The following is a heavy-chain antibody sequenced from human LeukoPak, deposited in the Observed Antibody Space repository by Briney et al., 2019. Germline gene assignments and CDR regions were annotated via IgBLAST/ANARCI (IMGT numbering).Heavy chain of an antibody. Sequence: SVKVSCKSSGCTFTGYYMHWVQQAPGQGLEWIGWINPSSGGTNYAQKFQGRVTMTRDTSISTAYMELSSLRSDDTAVYSCARAQTMAAAGTGPGDFWGQGTLVTVSS. J-gene: IGHJ4*02. D-gene: IGHD6-13*01. CDR2: INPSSGGT. CDR3: ARAQTMAAAGTGPGDF. CDR1: GCTFTGYY. V-gene: IGHV1-2*02.